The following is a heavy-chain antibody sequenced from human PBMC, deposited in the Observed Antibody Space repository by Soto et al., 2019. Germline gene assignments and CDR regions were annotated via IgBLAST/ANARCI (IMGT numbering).Heavy chain of an antibody. D-gene: IGHD3-22*01. CDR1: GFTFDDYA. V-gene: IGHV3-9*01. Sequence: EVQLVESGGGLVQPGRSLRLSCAASGFTFDDYAMHWVRQAPGKGLEWVSGISWKSGSIGYADSVKGRFTISRDNAKNSLYLQMNRLRAEDTALYYCAKSSDSSGYYVVDYWGQGTLVTVSS. J-gene: IGHJ4*02. CDR3: AKSSDSSGYYVVDY. CDR2: ISWKSGSI.